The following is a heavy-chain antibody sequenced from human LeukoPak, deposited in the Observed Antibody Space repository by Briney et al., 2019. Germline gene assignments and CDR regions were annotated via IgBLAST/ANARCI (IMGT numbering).Heavy chain of an antibody. D-gene: IGHD3-9*01. CDR2: ISWNSGSI. J-gene: IGHJ4*02. V-gene: IGHV3-9*03. CDR1: GFTFDDYA. Sequence: PGRSLRLSCAASGFTFDDYAMHWVRQAPGKGLEWVSGISWNSGSIGYADSVKGRFTISRDNAKNSLYLQVNSLRAEDMALYYCARAPYDILTGFPLDYWGQGTLVTVSS. CDR3: ARAPYDILTGFPLDY.